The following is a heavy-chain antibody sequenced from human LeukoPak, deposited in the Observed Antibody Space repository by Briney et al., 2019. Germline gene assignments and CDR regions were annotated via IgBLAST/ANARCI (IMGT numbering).Heavy chain of an antibody. J-gene: IGHJ1*01. CDR3: ASAREYCGSAECYEYFQH. CDR2: IYSGGST. Sequence: PGGSLRLSCAASGFTVGTNSMSWVRQSPGKGLEWVSVIYSGGSTYHADSVNGRFTISRDNSRNTLLLQMNSLRPEDTALYYCASAREYCGSAECYEYFQHWGQGTLVTVSS. D-gene: IGHD2-21*01. CDR1: GFTVGTNS. V-gene: IGHV3-53*01.